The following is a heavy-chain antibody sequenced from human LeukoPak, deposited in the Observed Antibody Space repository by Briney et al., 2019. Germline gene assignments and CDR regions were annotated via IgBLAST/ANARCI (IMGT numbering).Heavy chain of an antibody. CDR1: GGSISSSSYY. V-gene: IGHV4-39*01. D-gene: IGHD3-16*01. J-gene: IGHJ6*03. Sequence: SETLSLTCTVSGGSISSSSYYWGWIRQPPGKGLEWIGSIYYSGSTCYNPSLKSRVTISVDTSKNQFSLKLSSVTAADTAVYYCARRVFEENYMDVWGKGTTVTVSS. CDR3: ARRVFEENYMDV. CDR2: IYYSGST.